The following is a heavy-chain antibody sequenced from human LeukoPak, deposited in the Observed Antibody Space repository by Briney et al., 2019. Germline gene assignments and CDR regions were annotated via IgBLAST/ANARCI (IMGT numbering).Heavy chain of an antibody. V-gene: IGHV4-39*01. Sequence: SETLSLTCTVSGGPMSSSSNYWGWIRQPPGKGLEWIGSIYYSGSTYYNPSLKSRVTISVDTSKKQFSLKLSSVTAADTAVYYCARHKAVAGAGTDCWGQGTLVIVSS. CDR3: ARHKAVAGAGTDC. J-gene: IGHJ4*02. CDR1: GGPMSSSSNY. CDR2: IYYSGST. D-gene: IGHD6-13*01.